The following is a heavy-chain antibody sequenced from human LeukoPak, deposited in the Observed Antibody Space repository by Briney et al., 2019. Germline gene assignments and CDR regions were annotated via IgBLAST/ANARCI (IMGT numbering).Heavy chain of an antibody. CDR3: ASSAIAAAGTVDY. J-gene: IGHJ4*02. D-gene: IGHD6-13*01. CDR1: GGSISSGGYY. CDR2: IYYSGST. V-gene: IGHV4-31*03. Sequence: SETLSLTCTVSGGSISSGGYYWSWIRQHPGKGLEWIGYIYYSGSTYYNPSLKNRVTISVDTTKNQFSLKLSSVTAADTAVYYCASSAIAAAGTVDYWGQGTLVTVSS.